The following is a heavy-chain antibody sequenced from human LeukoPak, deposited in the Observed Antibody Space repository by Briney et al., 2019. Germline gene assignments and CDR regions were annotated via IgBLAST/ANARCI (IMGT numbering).Heavy chain of an antibody. V-gene: IGHV3-23*01. CDR2: ISGSGSIP. CDR1: GFSFSTYA. D-gene: IGHD2-15*01. CDR3: AKDGRFDDFDH. J-gene: IGHJ4*02. Sequence: GGSLRLSCAASGFSFSTYAMHWLRQAPGKGLEWISSISGSGSIPYYADSVKGRFTVSRDNSKNTFSLHMNSLRAEDTALYYCAKDGRFDDFDHWGQGTLVAVSS.